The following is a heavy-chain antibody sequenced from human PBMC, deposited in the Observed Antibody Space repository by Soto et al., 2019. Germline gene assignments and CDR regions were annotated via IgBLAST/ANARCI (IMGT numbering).Heavy chain of an antibody. CDR1: GFTFTTYA. J-gene: IGHJ5*02. V-gene: IGHV3-23*01. D-gene: IGHD1-7*01. CDR3: VKDRITGTPQTKTYNWFDP. CDR2: ISGSGDST. Sequence: EVQLLESGGGLVQPGGSLRLSCVASGFTFTTYAMSWVRQAPGKGLEWVSAISGSGDSTHYADSVKGRFTISRDNSKNTLYLQMNSLRAEDTAVYYCVKDRITGTPQTKTYNWFDPWGQGTLVTVSS.